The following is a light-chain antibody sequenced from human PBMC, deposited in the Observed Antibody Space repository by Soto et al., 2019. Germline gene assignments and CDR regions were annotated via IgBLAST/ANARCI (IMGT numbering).Light chain of an antibody. CDR1: QYIATSY. Sequence: EIVLTQSPGTLSLSPGEGATLSCRSSQYIATSYLAWYQQRRGQAPRLLIYGASSRATGIPDRFSGSGSGTDFTLTISRLEPEDFAVYYCQQRSNWPPSITFGQGTRLEIK. V-gene: IGKV3D-20*02. J-gene: IGKJ5*01. CDR2: GAS. CDR3: QQRSNWPPSIT.